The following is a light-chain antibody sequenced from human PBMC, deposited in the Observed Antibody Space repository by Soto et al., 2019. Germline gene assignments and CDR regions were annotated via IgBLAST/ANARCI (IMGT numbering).Light chain of an antibody. Sequence: QSALTQPASLSGSPGQSITISCTGTSSDIGAYDYVSWFQQHPGKAPKLMISEVNNRPSGVSNRFSGSKSGNAASLTISGLQAEDESDYFCFSFTTSYTHVFGTGTKLTVL. CDR3: FSFTTSYTHV. CDR1: SSDIGAYDY. V-gene: IGLV2-14*01. CDR2: EVN. J-gene: IGLJ1*01.